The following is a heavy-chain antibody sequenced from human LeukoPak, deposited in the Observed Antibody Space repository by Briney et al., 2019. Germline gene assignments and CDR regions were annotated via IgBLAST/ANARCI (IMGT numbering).Heavy chain of an antibody. CDR1: GDSISTYY. CDR2: TYYSGST. D-gene: IGHD3-22*01. CDR3: ARGVGSGYTDE. V-gene: IGHV4-59*01. Sequence: AETLSLTCTVSGDSISTYYWTWIRQSPGKGLEWIGYTYYSGSTNYNPSLKSRVTIPVDTPKNHFSLKLTSVTAADTAAYYCARGVGSGYTDEWGQGTLVTVSS. J-gene: IGHJ4*02.